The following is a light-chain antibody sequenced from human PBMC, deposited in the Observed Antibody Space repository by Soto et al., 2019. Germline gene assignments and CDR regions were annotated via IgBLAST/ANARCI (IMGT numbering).Light chain of an antibody. J-gene: IGKJ5*01. CDR3: QQRSSSIT. CDR2: DGS. CDR1: QSVSGY. Sequence: EIVLTQSPATLSLSPGEGATLSCRASQSVSGYLAWYQQKPGQAPRLLIYDGSNRATGIPARFSGSGSGTDFSLTISGLEPEDFGVYYCQQRSSSITFGQGTRLEIK. V-gene: IGKV3-11*01.